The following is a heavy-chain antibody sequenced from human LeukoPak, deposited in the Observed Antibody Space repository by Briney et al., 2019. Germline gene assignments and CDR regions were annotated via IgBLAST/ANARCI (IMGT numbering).Heavy chain of an antibody. CDR3: AKGRNPSYYYYYMDV. CDR2: ISGSGDST. Sequence: PGGSLRLSCAASGFTFSSYAMSWVRQAPGKGLEWVSVISGSGDSTYYADSVKGRFTISRDNSKNTLYLQMNSLRAEDTAVYYCAKGRNPSYYYYYMDVWGKGTTVTVSS. V-gene: IGHV3-23*01. CDR1: GFTFSSYA. J-gene: IGHJ6*03.